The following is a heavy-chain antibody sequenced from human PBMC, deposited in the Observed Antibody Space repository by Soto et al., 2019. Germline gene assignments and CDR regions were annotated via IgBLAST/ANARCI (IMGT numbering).Heavy chain of an antibody. D-gene: IGHD5-12*01. V-gene: IGHV3-74*01. CDR2: INSDGSST. CDR3: ARDPLGS. CDR1: GVTGCSYW. Sequence: GALRLSFSASGVTGCSYWMHWVRPTPGKGLVWVSRINSDGSSTSYADSVKGRFTISRDNAKNTLYLQMNSLRAEATAVYYCARDPLGSWGQGTTVTVSS. J-gene: IGHJ6*02.